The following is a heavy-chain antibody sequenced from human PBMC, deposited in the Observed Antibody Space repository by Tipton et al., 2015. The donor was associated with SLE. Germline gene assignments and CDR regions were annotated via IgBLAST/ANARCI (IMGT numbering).Heavy chain of an antibody. D-gene: IGHD2-21*01. CDR2: INQDGNEK. Sequence: SLRLSCAASGFTFRSYWMSWVRQAPGKGLEWVANINQDGNEKKYVDSVKGRFTISRDNSKNSLYLQMNSLRAEDTAVYYCARDRVAYCGGDCLGYFDYWGQGTLVTVSS. V-gene: IGHV3-7*01. J-gene: IGHJ4*02. CDR1: GFTFRSYW. CDR3: ARDRVAYCGGDCLGYFDY.